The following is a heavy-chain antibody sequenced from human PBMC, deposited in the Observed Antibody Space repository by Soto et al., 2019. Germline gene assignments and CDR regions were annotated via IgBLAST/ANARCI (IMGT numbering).Heavy chain of an antibody. CDR2: ISWSSVTF. J-gene: IGHJ4*02. Sequence: EVQLVESGGGLVQPGRSLRLSCAASGFNFDDYAMHWVRQAPGKGLEWVSGISWSSVTFDYADSVKGRFTISRDNAKNSLYLQMNSLRAEDTAFYYCAKDHDEDFGYDLDYFDYWGQGTLVTVSS. CDR3: AKDHDEDFGYDLDYFDY. D-gene: IGHD5-12*01. V-gene: IGHV3-9*01. CDR1: GFNFDDYA.